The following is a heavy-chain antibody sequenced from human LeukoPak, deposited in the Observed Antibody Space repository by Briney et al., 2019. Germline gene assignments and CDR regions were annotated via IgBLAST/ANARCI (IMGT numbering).Heavy chain of an antibody. J-gene: IGHJ4*02. CDR1: GFTFSSYE. CDR2: ISSSGSTI. Sequence: GGSLRLSCAASGFTFSSYEMNWVRQAPGKGLEWVSYISSSGSTIYYADSVKGRFTISRDNAKNSLYLQMNSLRAEDTAAYYCARSIYSSNDYWGQGTLVTVSS. D-gene: IGHD6-13*01. V-gene: IGHV3-48*03. CDR3: ARSIYSSNDY.